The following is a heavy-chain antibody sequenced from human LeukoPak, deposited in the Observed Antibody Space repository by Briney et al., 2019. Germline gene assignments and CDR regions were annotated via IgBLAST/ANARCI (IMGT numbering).Heavy chain of an antibody. Sequence: GASVKVSCKASGYTFTSYYMHWVRQAPGQGLERMGIINPSGGSTSYAQKFQGRVTMTRDTSTGTVYMELSSLRSEDTAVYYCARQGVIPADYWGQGTLVTVSS. V-gene: IGHV1-46*01. CDR1: GYTFTSYY. D-gene: IGHD3-16*02. CDR3: ARQGVIPADY. J-gene: IGHJ4*02. CDR2: INPSGGST.